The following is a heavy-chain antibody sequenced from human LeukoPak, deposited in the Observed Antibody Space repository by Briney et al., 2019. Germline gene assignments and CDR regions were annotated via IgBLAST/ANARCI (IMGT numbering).Heavy chain of an antibody. D-gene: IGHD2-21*01. J-gene: IGHJ5*02. Sequence: ASVKVSCKASGYTLTRYYMHWVRQAPGQGLEWMGWINPNSGGTNFAQKFQGRVTMTRDTSISTAYVELSRLRSDDTAVYYCAREYYGRAIDPWGQGTLVTVSS. CDR2: INPNSGGT. V-gene: IGHV1-2*02. CDR3: AREYYGRAIDP. CDR1: GYTLTRYY.